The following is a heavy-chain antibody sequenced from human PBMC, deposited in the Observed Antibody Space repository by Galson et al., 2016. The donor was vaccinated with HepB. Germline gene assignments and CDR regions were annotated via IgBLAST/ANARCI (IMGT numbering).Heavy chain of an antibody. Sequence: SVKVSCKASGYTFIGYYIHWVRQAPGQGLEWMGIINPSGGSTSYAQKFQGKVNMTRDTSTSTAYMELSSLTSEDTAVYYCAREYYYDISTKRKDAFDIWGQGTMVTVSS. V-gene: IGHV1-46*01. CDR1: GYTFIGYY. CDR3: AREYYYDISTKRKDAFDI. J-gene: IGHJ3*02. CDR2: INPSGGST. D-gene: IGHD3-22*01.